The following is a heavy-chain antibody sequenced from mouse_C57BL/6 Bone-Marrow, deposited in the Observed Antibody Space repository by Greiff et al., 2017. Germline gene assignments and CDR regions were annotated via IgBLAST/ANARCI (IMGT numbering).Heavy chain of an antibody. D-gene: IGHD1-1*01. V-gene: IGHV1-18*01. CDR3: ARGVRGSSLYYFDY. Sequence: VQLKQSGPELVKPGASVKIPCKASGYTFTDYNMDWVKQSHGKSLEWIGDINPNNGGTIYNQKFKGKATLTVDKSSSTAYMELRSLTSEDTAVYYCARGVRGSSLYYFDYWGQGTTLTVSS. CDR2: INPNNGGT. CDR1: GYTFTDYN. J-gene: IGHJ2*01.